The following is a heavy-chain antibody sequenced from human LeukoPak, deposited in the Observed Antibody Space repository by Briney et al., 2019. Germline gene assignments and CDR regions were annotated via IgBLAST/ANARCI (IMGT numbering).Heavy chain of an antibody. D-gene: IGHD2-15*01. J-gene: IGHJ4*02. CDR2: IKEDGSRE. CDR3: ARDIVVVVATDYYFDY. V-gene: IGHV3-7*01. CDR1: GCTFSTYW. Sequence: GGSLRLSCAASGCTFSTYWMTWVRQAPGKGLEWVANIKEDGSREYYVDSVKGRFTISIDNAKNSLYLQMNSLRAEDTAVYYCARDIVVVVATDYYFDYWGQGTLVTVSS.